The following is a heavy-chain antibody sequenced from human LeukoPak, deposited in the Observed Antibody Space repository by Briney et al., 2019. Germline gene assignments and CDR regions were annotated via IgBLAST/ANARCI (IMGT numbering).Heavy chain of an antibody. Sequence: ASVKVSCKASGYTFTSYGISWVRQATGQGLEWMGWISAYNGNTNYAQKLQGRVTMTTDTSTSTAYMELRSLRSDDTAVYYCARDGGDYYDSSGYRDWGQGTLVTVSS. CDR2: ISAYNGNT. CDR1: GYTFTSYG. J-gene: IGHJ4*02. D-gene: IGHD3-22*01. CDR3: ARDGGDYYDSSGYRD. V-gene: IGHV1-18*01.